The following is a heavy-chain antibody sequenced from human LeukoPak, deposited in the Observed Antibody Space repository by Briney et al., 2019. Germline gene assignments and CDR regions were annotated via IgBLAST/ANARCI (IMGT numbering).Heavy chain of an antibody. CDR3: ARQPLSGSGVGAFDI. CDR1: GYSFTSYW. Sequence: GESLQISCKGSGYSFTSYWIGWVRQMPGKGLEWMGIIYPGDSDTRYSPSFQGQVTISADKSISTAYLQWSSLKASDTAMYYCARQPLSGSGVGAFDIWGQGTTVTVSS. CDR2: IYPGDSDT. D-gene: IGHD1-26*01. J-gene: IGHJ3*02. V-gene: IGHV5-51*01.